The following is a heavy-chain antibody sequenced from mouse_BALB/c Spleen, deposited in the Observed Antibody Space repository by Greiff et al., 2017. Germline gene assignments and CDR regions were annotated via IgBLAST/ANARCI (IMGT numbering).Heavy chain of an antibody. CDR3: TQITTVVAN. Sequence: VQLQQSGAELVRPGASVTLSCKASGYTFTDYEMHWVKQTPVHGLEWIGAIDPETGGTAYNQKFKGKATLTADKSSSTAYMGLRSLTSEDSAVYYCTQITTVVANWGQGTTLTVSS. CDR1: GYTFTDYE. D-gene: IGHD1-1*01. V-gene: IGHV1-15*01. CDR2: IDPETGGT. J-gene: IGHJ2*01.